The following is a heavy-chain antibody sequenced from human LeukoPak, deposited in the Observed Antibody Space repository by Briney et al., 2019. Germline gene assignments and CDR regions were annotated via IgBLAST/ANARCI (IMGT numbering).Heavy chain of an antibody. V-gene: IGHV1-2*02. Sequence: ASVKVSCKASGYTFTGYYMHWVRQAPGQGLEWMGWINPNSGGTNYAQKFQGRVTMSRDNAKNTLYLQMNSLRAEDTAVYYCAKGIEGATDYWGQGTLVTVSS. D-gene: IGHD1-26*01. CDR1: GYTFTGYY. CDR3: AKGIEGATDY. J-gene: IGHJ4*02. CDR2: INPNSGGT.